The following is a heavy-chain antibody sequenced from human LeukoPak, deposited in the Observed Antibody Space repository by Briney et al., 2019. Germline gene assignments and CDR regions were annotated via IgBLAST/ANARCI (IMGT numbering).Heavy chain of an antibody. V-gene: IGHV3-30*02. CDR3: ATAYSSSWYYFDY. D-gene: IGHD6-13*01. Sequence: GGSLRLSCAASGFTFSSYGMHWVRQAPGKGLEWVAFIRYDGSNKYYADSVKGRFTISRDNSKTTLYLQMNSLRAEDTAVYYCATAYSSSWYYFDYWGQGTLVTVSS. CDR2: IRYDGSNK. CDR1: GFTFSSYG. J-gene: IGHJ4*02.